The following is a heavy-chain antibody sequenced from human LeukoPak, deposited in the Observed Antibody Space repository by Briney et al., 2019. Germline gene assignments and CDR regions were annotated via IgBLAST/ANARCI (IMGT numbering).Heavy chain of an antibody. CDR3: VTHYKWDLLVHAFDF. Sequence: GGSLRLSCAASGFTFSTFAMTWVRQAPGKGLEWVATIWHDGSPTMYADSAKGRFTISRDGSKNMLYLQMNSLRAEDTAEYYCVTHYKWDLLVHAFDFWGQGTRVTVSS. D-gene: IGHD1-26*01. J-gene: IGHJ3*01. V-gene: IGHV3-33*08. CDR2: IWHDGSPT. CDR1: GFTFSTFA.